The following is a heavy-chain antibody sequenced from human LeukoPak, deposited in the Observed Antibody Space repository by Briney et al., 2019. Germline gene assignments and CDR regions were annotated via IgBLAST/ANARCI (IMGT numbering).Heavy chain of an antibody. D-gene: IGHD6-19*01. CDR3: AKSSGWYGY. Sequence: WGSLILSCAASGFTFSSYAMRWVRQPPPREVEGVSGISGSGGSTYYAHSVKGRFTISRDNSKNPLYLQMNSLRAEDTAVYYCAKSSGWYGYWGEGNLVTVSS. CDR2: ISGSGGST. J-gene: IGHJ4*02. V-gene: IGHV3-23*01. CDR1: GFTFSSYA.